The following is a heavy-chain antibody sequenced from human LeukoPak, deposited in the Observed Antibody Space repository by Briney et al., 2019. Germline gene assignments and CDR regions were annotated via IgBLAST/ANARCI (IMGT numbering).Heavy chain of an antibody. D-gene: IGHD2-15*01. V-gene: IGHV3-23*01. CDR1: GFTFSSYA. CDR2: ISGSGGST. Sequence: PGGSLRLSCAASGFTFSSYAMSWVRQAPGKGLEWVSAISGSGGSTYYADSVKGRFTISRDNSKNTLYLQMNSMRAEDTAVYYCAKSPTVVVAAIFDYWGQGTLVTVSS. J-gene: IGHJ4*02. CDR3: AKSPTVVVAAIFDY.